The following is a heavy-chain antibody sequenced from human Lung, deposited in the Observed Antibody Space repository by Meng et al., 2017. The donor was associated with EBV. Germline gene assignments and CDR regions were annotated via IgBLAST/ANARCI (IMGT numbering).Heavy chain of an antibody. CDR2: IYCRGST. CDR3: ARAVDTGYFDY. J-gene: IGHJ4*02. D-gene: IGHD5-18*01. CDR1: GGYINSGRHY. V-gene: IGHV4-31*01. Sequence: GRLQEAGPGPVKASQTLCMTLDVSGGYINSGRHYLSWIRQHPEKSLEWIGYIYCRGSTYYNPSLKGLVSISGDTSNNRFSLKLSSVTAADTAVYYCARAVDTGYFDYWGQGTLVTVSS.